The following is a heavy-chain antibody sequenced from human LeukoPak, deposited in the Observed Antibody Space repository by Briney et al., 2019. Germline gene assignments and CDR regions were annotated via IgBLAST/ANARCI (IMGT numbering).Heavy chain of an antibody. V-gene: IGHV4-34*01. CDR2: INHSGST. CDR3: ARGRSGTTFYYYYYGMDV. D-gene: IGHD1-1*01. Sequence: PSETLSLTCAVYGASFSGYYWSWIRQPPGKGLEWIGEINHSGSTNYNPSLKSRVTISVDTSKNQFSLKLSSVTAADTAVYYCARGRSGTTFYYYYYGMDVWGQGTTVTVSS. CDR1: GASFSGYY. J-gene: IGHJ6*02.